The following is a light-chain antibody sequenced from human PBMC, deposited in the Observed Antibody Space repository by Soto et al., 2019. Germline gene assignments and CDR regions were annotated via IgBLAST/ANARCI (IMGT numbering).Light chain of an antibody. CDR2: WAS. V-gene: IGKV4-1*01. Sequence: DIVMTQSPDSLAVSLGERATINCKSSQSVLYSSNNKNYLAWYQQKPGQPPKLLIYWASTRESGVPDRFSGSGSXXXXXXXXXXXXXXDVAVYYCQQYYSTPWTFGQXTKVEIK. CDR1: QSVLYSSNNKNY. J-gene: IGKJ1*01. CDR3: QQYYSTPWT.